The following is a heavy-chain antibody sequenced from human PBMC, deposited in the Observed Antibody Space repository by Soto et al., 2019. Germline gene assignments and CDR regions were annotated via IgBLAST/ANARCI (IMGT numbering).Heavy chain of an antibody. D-gene: IGHD6-19*01. Sequence: PSETLSLTCAVSSASIVNNWNWVRQPPGKGLEWIGEIHQSGISHKNPSLKSRVTMSVDKSKNQFSLNLSSVTAADTAVYFCARSFGWYAFDQWGQGTLVTVPQ. CDR3: ARSFGWYAFDQ. CDR2: IHQSGIS. CDR1: SASIVNN. J-gene: IGHJ4*02. V-gene: IGHV4-4*02.